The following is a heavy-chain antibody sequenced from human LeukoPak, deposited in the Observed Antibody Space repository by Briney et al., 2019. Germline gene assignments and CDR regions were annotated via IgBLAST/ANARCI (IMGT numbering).Heavy chain of an antibody. D-gene: IGHD2-2*01. CDR3: AKGVIRPGGHSTPKNCSRTSCYGD. Sequence: GGSLRLSCAASGCTFSSYAMSWVRQAPGEGLEWVSAISGSGGSTYYADSVKGRFTISRDNSKNTLYLQKNSLRAEDTDLSYCAKGVIRPGGHSTPKNCSRTSCYGDWGQGTLVTVSS. V-gene: IGHV3-23*01. CDR2: ISGSGGST. CDR1: GCTFSSYA. J-gene: IGHJ4*02.